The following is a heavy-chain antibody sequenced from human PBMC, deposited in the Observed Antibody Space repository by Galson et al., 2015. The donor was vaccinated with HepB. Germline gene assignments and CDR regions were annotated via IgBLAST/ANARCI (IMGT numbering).Heavy chain of an antibody. V-gene: IGHV3-21*01. J-gene: IGHJ3*02. D-gene: IGHD3-10*01. Sequence: SLRLSCAASGFTFSSYSMNWVRQAPGKGLEWVSSISSSSSYIYYADSVKGRFTISRDNAKNSLYLQMNSLRAEDTAVYYCARGRGEPRTFDIWGQGTMVTVSS. CDR2: ISSSSSYI. CDR3: ARGRGEPRTFDI. CDR1: GFTFSSYS.